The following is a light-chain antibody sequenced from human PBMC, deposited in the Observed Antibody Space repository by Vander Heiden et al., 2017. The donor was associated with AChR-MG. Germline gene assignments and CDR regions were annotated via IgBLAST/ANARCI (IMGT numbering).Light chain of an antibody. CDR2: DAT. CDR3: HQRSNWPPFT. Sequence: EIVLTQSPATLSLSPGERATLSCRASQSVSSYLAGYQQKPGQAPTLLLYDATNTSTGIPARCSGSGSGTDLSLTISSLVPEDFASYYFHQRSNWPPFTFGPGTKVEIK. CDR1: QSVSSY. J-gene: IGKJ3*01. V-gene: IGKV3-11*01.